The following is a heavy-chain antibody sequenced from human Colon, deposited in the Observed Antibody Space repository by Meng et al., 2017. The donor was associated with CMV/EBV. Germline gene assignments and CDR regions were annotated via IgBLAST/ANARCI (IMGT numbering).Heavy chain of an antibody. CDR2: ISGSGDRT. CDR1: FA. CDR3: AKAISDYDFWSGYYSTNVYFDY. V-gene: IGHV3-23*01. J-gene: IGHJ4*02. Sequence: FAFNWVRQAPGKGLEWVSSISGSGDRTYYADSVKGRFTISRDNSKNTLYLQINSLRAEDTAVYYCAKAISDYDFWSGYYSTNVYFDYWGQGTLVTVSS. D-gene: IGHD3-3*01.